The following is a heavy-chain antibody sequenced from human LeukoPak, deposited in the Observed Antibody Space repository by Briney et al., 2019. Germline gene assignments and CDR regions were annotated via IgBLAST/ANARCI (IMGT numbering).Heavy chain of an antibody. V-gene: IGHV1-18*01. CDR2: ISAYNGNT. J-gene: IGHJ5*02. CDR3: ARDLGDCSSTSCYS. D-gene: IGHD2-2*01. Sequence: ASVKVSCKASGYTFTSYGISWVRQDPGQGLEWMGWISAYNGNTNYAQKLQGRVTMTTDTSTSTAYMELRSLRSDDTAVYYCARDLGDCSSTSCYSWGQGTLVTVSS. CDR1: GYTFTSYG.